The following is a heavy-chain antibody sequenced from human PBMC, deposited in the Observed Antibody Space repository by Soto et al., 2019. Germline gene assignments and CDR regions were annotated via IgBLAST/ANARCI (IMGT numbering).Heavy chain of an antibody. V-gene: IGHV4-39*01. CDR3: ARSITLLVVFAY. CDR1: GGSISSSSYY. CDR2: IYYSGST. Sequence: SETLSLTCTVSGGSISSSSYYWGWIRQPPGKGLEWIGSIYYSGSTYYNPSLKSRVTISVDTSKNQFSLKLSSVTAADTAVYYCARSITLLVVFAYRGQGTLVPVSS. J-gene: IGHJ4*02. D-gene: IGHD3-22*01.